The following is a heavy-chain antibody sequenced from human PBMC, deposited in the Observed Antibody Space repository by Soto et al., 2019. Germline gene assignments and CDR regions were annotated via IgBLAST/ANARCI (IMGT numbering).Heavy chain of an antibody. CDR3: AHRRWGAGEQQVGSWFDP. D-gene: IGHD6-13*01. V-gene: IGHV2-5*01. J-gene: IGHJ5*02. CDR2: IYWYDDQ. Sequence: QITLKESGPTLVKPTQTLTLTCTFSGFSLSTSGVGVCWIRQPPGKALEWLALIYWYDDQRYSPSLKSRLTFTKDTSKHQVVLTMPNMDPVDTATYYGAHRRWGAGEQQVGSWFDPWGQGHLVTVSS. CDR1: GFSLSTSGVG.